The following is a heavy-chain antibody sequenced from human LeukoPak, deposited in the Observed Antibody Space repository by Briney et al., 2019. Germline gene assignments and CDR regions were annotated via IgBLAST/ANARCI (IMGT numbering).Heavy chain of an antibody. CDR2: IFYTGST. CDR3: ARDGGPVGIGY. J-gene: IGHJ4*02. V-gene: IGHV4-39*07. D-gene: IGHD3-16*01. Sequence: PSETLSLTCTVSGGSTSSSSYYWAWIRQPPGTGLEWIGSIFYTGSTYYNPSLKSRVTISLDTSKNQFSLKLSSVTAADTAVYYCARDGGPVGIGYWGQGTLVTVSS. CDR1: GGSTSSSSYY.